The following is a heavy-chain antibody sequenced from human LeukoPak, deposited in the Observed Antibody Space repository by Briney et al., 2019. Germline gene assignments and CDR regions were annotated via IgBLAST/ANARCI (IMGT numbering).Heavy chain of an antibody. D-gene: IGHD1-26*01. V-gene: IGHV4-39*01. CDR1: GGSISSRNYY. CDR3: ARHHSGSYSYFDY. Sequence: PSETLSLTCTVSGGSISSRNYYWGWIRQPPGKGLEWIGSMYHTGNIYHNPSLESRASISVDTSKNQFSLKLSSVTAADTAVYYCARHHSGSYSYFDYWGQGTLVTVSS. J-gene: IGHJ4*02. CDR2: MYHTGNI.